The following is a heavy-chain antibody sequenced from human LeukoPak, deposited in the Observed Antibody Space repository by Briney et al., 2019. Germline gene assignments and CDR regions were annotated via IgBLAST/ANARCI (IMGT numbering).Heavy chain of an antibody. V-gene: IGHV4-61*09. J-gene: IGHJ3*02. CDR1: GGSISSGFYY. Sequence: SETLSLTCTVSGGSISSGFYYWNWIRQPAGKGLEWIGHISTTGSTNYNPSLKSRVTISVDTSKNQFSLKLSSVTAADTAVYYCARLFDYYDRRYRGGDIWGQGTMVTVSS. CDR2: ISTTGST. D-gene: IGHD3-22*01. CDR3: ARLFDYYDRRYRGGDI.